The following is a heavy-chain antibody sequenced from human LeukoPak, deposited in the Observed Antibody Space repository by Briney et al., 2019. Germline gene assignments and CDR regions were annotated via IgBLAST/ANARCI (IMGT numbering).Heavy chain of an antibody. CDR3: ARKEATYWYFDL. CDR1: GYTFSDFRSSW. Sequence: GESLKISCKGSGYTFSDFRSSWIGWVRQMPGKGLEWMGIVYPGDSDTRYGPSFQGQVIISVDNSINTAYLQWTSLKASDTAMYYCARKEATYWYFDLWGRGTLVTVSS. V-gene: IGHV5-51*01. CDR2: VYPGDSDT. J-gene: IGHJ2*01.